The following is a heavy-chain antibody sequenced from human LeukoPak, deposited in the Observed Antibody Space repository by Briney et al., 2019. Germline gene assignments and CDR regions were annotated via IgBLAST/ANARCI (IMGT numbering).Heavy chain of an antibody. Sequence: GGSLTLSCAASGFTFSSYGMNWVRQAPGKGLEWVALISNDGRNEYYADSGKGRFTISRDNSKNTVFLQMNSLRAEDTAVYYCAKVSADDGYNAIAYWGQGTLVTVSS. CDR2: ISNDGRNE. V-gene: IGHV3-30*18. J-gene: IGHJ4*02. CDR1: GFTFSSYG. CDR3: AKVSADDGYNAIAY. D-gene: IGHD5-24*01.